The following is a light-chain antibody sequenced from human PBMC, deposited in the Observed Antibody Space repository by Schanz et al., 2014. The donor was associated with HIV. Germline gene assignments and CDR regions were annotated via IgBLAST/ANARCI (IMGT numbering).Light chain of an antibody. CDR2: DSY. V-gene: IGLV6-57*04. Sequence: NFMLTQPQSVSESPGKTITISCTRSGGGTASDSVQWYQQRPGSAPTTVIYDSYQRPSGVPSRFSGSFDRSSNSASLTISGLMTEDEADYYCQSYDSSNSVVFGGGTKLTVL. J-gene: IGLJ3*02. CDR1: GGGTASDS. CDR3: QSYDSSNSVV.